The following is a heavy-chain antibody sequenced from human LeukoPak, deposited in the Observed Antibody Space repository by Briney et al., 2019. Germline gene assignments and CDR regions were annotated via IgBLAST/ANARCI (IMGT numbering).Heavy chain of an antibody. V-gene: IGHV4-59*01. CDR1: GGSISSYY. D-gene: IGHD3-9*01. CDR3: ARTILTGYYRTFDY. J-gene: IGHJ4*02. CDR2: IYYSGST. Sequence: PSETLSLTCTVSGGSISSYYWSWIRQPPGKGLEWIGYIYYSGSTNYNPSLKSRVTISVDTSKNQFSLKLSSVTAADTAVYYCARTILTGYYRTFDYWGQGTLVTVSS.